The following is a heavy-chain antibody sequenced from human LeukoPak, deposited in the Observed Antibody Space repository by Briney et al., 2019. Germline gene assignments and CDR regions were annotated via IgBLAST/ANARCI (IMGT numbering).Heavy chain of an antibody. V-gene: IGHV3-7*01. D-gene: IGHD2-21*02. CDR1: GFTFSSYW. Sequence: PGGSLRLSCAASGFTFSSYWMSWVRQAPGKGLEWVANIKQDGSEKYYVDSVKGRFTISRDNAKNSLYLQMNTLRAQDTGVYYCARDPAEVVVTEEFDYWGQGTLVTVSS. CDR2: IKQDGSEK. J-gene: IGHJ4*02. CDR3: ARDPAEVVVTEEFDY.